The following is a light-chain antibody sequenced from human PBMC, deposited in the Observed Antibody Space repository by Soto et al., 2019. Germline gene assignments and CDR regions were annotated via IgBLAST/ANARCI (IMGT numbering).Light chain of an antibody. V-gene: IGLV1-40*01. CDR1: SSNIGAGYD. CDR2: ANI. CDR3: QSYDSSLMSGGVV. J-gene: IGLJ2*01. Sequence: QSVLTQPPSVSGAPGQRVTISCTGSSSNIGAGYDVHWYQQLPGTAPKLLIFANINRPSGVPDRFSGSKSGTSASLAITGLQAEDEADYYCQSYDSSLMSGGVVFGGGTKVTVL.